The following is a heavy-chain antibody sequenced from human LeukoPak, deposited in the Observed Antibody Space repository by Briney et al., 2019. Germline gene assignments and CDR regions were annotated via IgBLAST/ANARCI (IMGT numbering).Heavy chain of an antibody. D-gene: IGHD3-3*01. CDR1: GGSISSSSYY. J-gene: IGHJ5*02. CDR3: ARRDYDFWSGYRSGWFDP. Sequence: SETLSLTCTVSGGSISSSSYYWSWIRQSAGKGLEWIGRIYTSGSTNYNPSLKSRVTISVDTSKNQFSLKLSSVTAADTAVYYCARRDYDFWSGYRSGWFDPWGQGTLVTVSS. V-gene: IGHV4-61*02. CDR2: IYTSGST.